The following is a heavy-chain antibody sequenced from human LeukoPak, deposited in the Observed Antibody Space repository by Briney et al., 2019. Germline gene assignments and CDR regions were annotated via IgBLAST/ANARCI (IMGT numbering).Heavy chain of an antibody. CDR2: ISYDGSNK. Sequence: GGSLRLSCAASGFTFSSYGMHWVRQAPGKGLEWVAVISYDGSNKYYADSVKGRFTISRDNSKNTLYLQMNSLRAEDTAVYYCARAYSSSRCDYWGQGTLVTVSS. CDR1: GFTFSSYG. J-gene: IGHJ4*02. V-gene: IGHV3-30*03. D-gene: IGHD2-15*01. CDR3: ARAYSSSRCDY.